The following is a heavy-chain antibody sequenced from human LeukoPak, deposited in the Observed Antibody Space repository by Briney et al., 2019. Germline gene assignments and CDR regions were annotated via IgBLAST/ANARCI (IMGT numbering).Heavy chain of an antibody. CDR3: ARALGYCSGGSCYYIYFDY. V-gene: IGHV1-18*04. Sequence: ASVKVSCKASGYTFTSYGISRVRQAPGQGLEWMGWISAYNGNTNYAQKLQGRVTMTTDTSTSTAYMELRSLRSDDTAVYYCARALGYCSGGSCYYIYFDYWGQGTLVTVSS. D-gene: IGHD2-15*01. CDR1: GYTFTSYG. J-gene: IGHJ4*02. CDR2: ISAYNGNT.